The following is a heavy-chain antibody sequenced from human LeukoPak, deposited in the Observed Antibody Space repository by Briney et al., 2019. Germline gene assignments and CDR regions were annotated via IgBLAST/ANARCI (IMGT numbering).Heavy chain of an antibody. J-gene: IGHJ4*02. V-gene: IGHV3-11*04. CDR1: GFTFSDYY. CDR2: ISSSGSTI. CDR3: ARVFWRAGTNFDY. Sequence: MPGGSLTLSCAASGFTFSDYYMSWIRQAPGKGREWVSYISSSGSTIYYADSVKGRFTISRDNAKNSLYLQMNSLRAEDTAVYYCARVFWRAGTNFDYWGQGTLVTVSS. D-gene: IGHD1-7*01.